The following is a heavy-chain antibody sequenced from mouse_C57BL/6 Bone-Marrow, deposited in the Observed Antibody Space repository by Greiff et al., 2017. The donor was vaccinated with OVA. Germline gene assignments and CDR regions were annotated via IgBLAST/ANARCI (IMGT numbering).Heavy chain of an antibody. V-gene: IGHV1-54*01. D-gene: IGHD2-4*01. Sequence: VQLQQSGAELVRPGTSVKVSCKASGYAFTNYLIEWVKQRPGQGLEWIGVINPGSGGTNYNEKFKGKATLTADKSSSTAYMQLSSLTSEDSAVYFCARGLRYVDYWGQGTTLTVSS. CDR1: GYAFTNYL. CDR3: ARGLRYVDY. CDR2: INPGSGGT. J-gene: IGHJ2*01.